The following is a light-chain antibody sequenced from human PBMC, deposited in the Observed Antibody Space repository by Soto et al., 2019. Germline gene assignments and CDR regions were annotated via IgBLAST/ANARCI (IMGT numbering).Light chain of an antibody. CDR2: DVT. CDR3: SSFAGGTAFVV. CDR1: SSDVGNYNL. Sequence: QSALTQPASVSGSPGQSITISCTGTSSDVGNYNLVSWYQQHPDKAPKLMIYDVTDRPSGVSNRFSGSKSGNTASLTISGLQAEDEADYDCSSFAGGTAFVVFGGGTKVTVL. V-gene: IGLV2-23*02. J-gene: IGLJ2*01.